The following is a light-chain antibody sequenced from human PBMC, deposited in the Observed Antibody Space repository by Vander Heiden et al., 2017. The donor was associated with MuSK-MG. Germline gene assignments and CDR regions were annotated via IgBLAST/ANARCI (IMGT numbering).Light chain of an antibody. CDR1: QSISSW. CDR3: QQYNSYL. V-gene: IGKV1-5*01. CDR2: DAY. J-gene: IGKJ1*01. Sequence: DIQMTQSPSTLSASVGDRVTITCRASQSISSWLAWYQQKPGKAPKLLIYDAYSLERGVQSRFSGSGSGTEFTLTSSRLQNDDFETYYCQQYNSYLFGQGTKVEIK.